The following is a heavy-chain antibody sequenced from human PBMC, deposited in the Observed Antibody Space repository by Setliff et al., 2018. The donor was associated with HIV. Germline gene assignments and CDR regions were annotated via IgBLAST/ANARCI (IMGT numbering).Heavy chain of an antibody. CDR2: IYHSGDT. CDR1: GGSISSTNW. Sequence: SETLSLTCAVSGGSISSTNWWNWVRQPPGKGLEWIGEIYHSGDTNYNPSLKNRVTISVDKSKNQFSLKLTSVTAADTAVYYCARVAAGTYGKGDWFDPWGQGTQVTVSS. CDR3: ARVAAGTYGKGDWFDP. J-gene: IGHJ5*02. D-gene: IGHD3-10*01. V-gene: IGHV4-4*02.